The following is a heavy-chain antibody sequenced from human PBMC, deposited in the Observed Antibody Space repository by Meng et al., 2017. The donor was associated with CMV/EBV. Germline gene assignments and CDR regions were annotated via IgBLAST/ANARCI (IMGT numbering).Heavy chain of an antibody. CDR2: ISSSSSTI. J-gene: IGHJ6*02. Sequence: GGSLRLSCAASGFTFSSYAMHWVRQAPGKGLEWVSYISSSSSTIYYADSVKGRFTISRDNAKNSLYLQMNSLRAEDTAVYYCARDSRLWSNYYYYGMDVWGQGTTVTVSS. CDR1: GFTFSSYA. V-gene: IGHV3-48*04. CDR3: ARDSRLWSNYYYYGMDV. D-gene: IGHD4/OR15-4a*01.